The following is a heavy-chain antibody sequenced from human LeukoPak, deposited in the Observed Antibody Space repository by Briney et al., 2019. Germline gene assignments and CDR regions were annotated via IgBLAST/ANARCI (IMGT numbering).Heavy chain of an antibody. Sequence: SETLSLTCTVFGGSISSYYLSWIRQPRGKGLEWIGYIYYSGSTNYNPSLKSRVTISVDTSKNQFSLKMSSVTAADRAVYFCARGDDIVLFDYWGHGTLVTVSS. J-gene: IGHJ4*01. V-gene: IGHV4-59*01. CDR2: IYYSGST. D-gene: IGHD2-15*01. CDR3: ARGDDIVLFDY. CDR1: GGSISSYY.